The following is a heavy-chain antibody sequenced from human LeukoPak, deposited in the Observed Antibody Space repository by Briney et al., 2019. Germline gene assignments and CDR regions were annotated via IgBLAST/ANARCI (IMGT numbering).Heavy chain of an antibody. CDR3: ASTPPRSFDAFDI. Sequence: GGSLRLSCAASGFTFSSYSMNWVRQAPGKGLEWVSYISSSGSTIYYADSVKGRFTISRDNAKNSLYLQMNSLRAEDTAVYYCASTPPRSFDAFDIWGQGTMVTVSS. D-gene: IGHD3-10*01. J-gene: IGHJ3*02. CDR2: ISSSGSTI. CDR1: GFTFSSYS. V-gene: IGHV3-48*04.